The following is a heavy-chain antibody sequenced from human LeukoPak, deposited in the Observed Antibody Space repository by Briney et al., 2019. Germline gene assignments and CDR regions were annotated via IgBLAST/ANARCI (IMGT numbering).Heavy chain of an antibody. J-gene: IGHJ1*01. CDR1: GFTFSSYA. V-gene: IGHV3-30-3*01. CDR3: ARGGVTYSRVPSEYFQH. CDR2: ISYDGSNK. D-gene: IGHD2-15*01. Sequence: GGSLRLSCAASGFTFSSYAMHWVRQAPGKGLEWVAVISYDGSNKYYADSVKGRFTISRDNSKSTLYLHMNSLRAEDTAVYYCARGGVTYSRVPSEYFQHWGQGTLVTVSS.